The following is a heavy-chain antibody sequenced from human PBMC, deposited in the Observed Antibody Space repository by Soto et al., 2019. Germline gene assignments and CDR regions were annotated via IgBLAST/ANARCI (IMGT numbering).Heavy chain of an antibody. CDR1: GFTFSSYA. CDR3: ARDGLVGDSNYVDSGDY. CDR2: ISYDGSNK. D-gene: IGHD4-4*01. V-gene: IGHV3-30-3*01. Sequence: PGGSLRLSCAASGFTFSSYAMHWVRQAPGKGLEWVAVISYDGSNKYYADSVKGRFTISRDNSKNTLYLQMNSMRAEDTAVYYCARDGLVGDSNYVDSGDYWGQGTLVTVSS. J-gene: IGHJ4*02.